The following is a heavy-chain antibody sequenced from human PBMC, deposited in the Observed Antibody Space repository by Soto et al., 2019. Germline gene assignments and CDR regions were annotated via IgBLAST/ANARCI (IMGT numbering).Heavy chain of an antibody. Sequence: QVQLQESGPGLVKPSQTLSLTCTVSGGSLSSGDYYWSWIRQPPGKGLEWIGYIDYSGSTYYNPSLRSRVTISEDTSKNQFSLKLSSVTAADTAVYYCARVWIAARPGDWFDPWGQGTLVTVSS. CDR2: IDYSGST. J-gene: IGHJ5*02. CDR1: GGSLSSGDYY. V-gene: IGHV4-30-4*01. CDR3: ARVWIAARPGDWFDP. D-gene: IGHD6-6*01.